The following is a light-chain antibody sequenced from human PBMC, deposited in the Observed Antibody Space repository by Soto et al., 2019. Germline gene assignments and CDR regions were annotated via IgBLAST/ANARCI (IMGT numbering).Light chain of an antibody. Sequence: DIQMTQSPSTLSASPGDRVTITCRASQSISSWLAWYQQKPGKAPNLLLYDASSLESGVPSRISGSGSGTEFTLTISSLQPDDVATYYCQQYNSSSPITFGQGTRLEIK. J-gene: IGKJ5*01. CDR2: DAS. CDR3: QQYNSSSPIT. CDR1: QSISSW. V-gene: IGKV1-5*01.